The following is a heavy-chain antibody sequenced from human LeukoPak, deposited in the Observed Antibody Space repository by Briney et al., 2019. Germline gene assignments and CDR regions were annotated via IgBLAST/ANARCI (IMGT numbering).Heavy chain of an antibody. CDR2: TSASTGET. D-gene: IGHD2/OR15-2a*01. V-gene: IGHV1-18*01. Sequence: ASVTVSFTSSAYTFTIYAFSWVRHAPGQGLEWMGWTSASTGETKYAQSLQGRVTITTDTSTRTAYMELRSLISDDTAVYYCARDLDSWRQNTVDWFDSWGQGTLVTVSS. CDR1: AYTFTIYA. CDR3: ARDLDSWRQNTVDWFDS. J-gene: IGHJ5*01.